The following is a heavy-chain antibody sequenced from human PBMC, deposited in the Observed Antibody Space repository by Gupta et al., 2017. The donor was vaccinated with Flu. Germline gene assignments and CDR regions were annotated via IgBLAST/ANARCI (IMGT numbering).Heavy chain of an antibody. Sequence: VQLVEPGGDLVQPGGFLRLAWAASGFFSGYHYMIWGRQAPGEGLEWVAYSGNSDSATYYADSVKARVNIYRENAKNSLCLQMDSLRGEDTAVDYCARCHVEDLDLDYWGQGTLVTVSS. CDR2: SGNSDSAT. CDR3: ARCHVEDLDLDY. J-gene: IGHJ4*02. V-gene: IGHV3-48*01. CDR1: GFFSGYHY.